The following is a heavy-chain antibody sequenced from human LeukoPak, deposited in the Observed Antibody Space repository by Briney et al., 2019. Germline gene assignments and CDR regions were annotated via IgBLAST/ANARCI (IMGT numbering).Heavy chain of an antibody. V-gene: IGHV3-30*18. CDR3: AKARYYYGSGRSYYFDY. CDR1: GFTFSSYG. CDR2: ISYDGSNK. Sequence: GGSLRLSCAASGFTFSSYGVHWVRQAPGKGLEWVAVISYDGSNKYYADSVKGRFTISRDNSKNTLYLQMNSLRAEDTAVYYCAKARYYYGSGRSYYFDYWGQGTLVTVSS. J-gene: IGHJ4*02. D-gene: IGHD3-10*01.